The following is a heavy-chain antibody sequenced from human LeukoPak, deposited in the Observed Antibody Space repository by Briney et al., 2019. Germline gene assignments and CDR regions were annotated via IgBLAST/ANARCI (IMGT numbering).Heavy chain of an antibody. D-gene: IGHD3-16*01. CDR3: VKTMVTFGGVIRTDAFDI. CDR2: INNDGGSS. J-gene: IGHJ3*02. CDR1: GFTFNNFA. V-gene: IGHV3-64D*08. Sequence: GGSLRLSCSASGFTFNNFAMHWVRQAPGTGLEYVSGINNDGGSSYFADSVKSRFTISRDNSVNTLYLQMSSLRPEDTAVYYCVKTMVTFGGVIRTDAFDIWGHGTLVTVSS.